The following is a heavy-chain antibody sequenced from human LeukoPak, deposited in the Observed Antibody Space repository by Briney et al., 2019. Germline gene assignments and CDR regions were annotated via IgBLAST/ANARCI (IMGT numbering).Heavy chain of an antibody. CDR2: MNPNSGNT. CDR1: GYTFTSYD. J-gene: IGHJ3*02. V-gene: IGHV1-8*01. D-gene: IGHD1-1*01. CDR3: ANWNGDDAFDI. Sequence: ASVKVSCKASGYTFTSYDINWVRQATAQGLQWMGWMNPNSGNTGYAQKFQGRVTMTRNTSISTAYMELSSLRSEDTAVYYCANWNGDDAFDIWGQGTMVTVSS.